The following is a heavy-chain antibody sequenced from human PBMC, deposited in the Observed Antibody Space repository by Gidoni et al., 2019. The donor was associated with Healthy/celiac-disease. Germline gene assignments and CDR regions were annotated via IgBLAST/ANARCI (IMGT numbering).Heavy chain of an antibody. Sequence: QVQLQESGPGLVKPSETLSLTCTVSGGSISRYYWSWIRQPPGKGLEWIGYIYYSGSTNYNPSLKSRVTISVDTSKNQFSLKLSSVTAADTAVYYCARAVADTYYYYYYMDVWGKGTTVTVSS. V-gene: IGHV4-59*01. CDR3: ARAVADTYYYYYYMDV. J-gene: IGHJ6*03. D-gene: IGHD6-19*01. CDR2: IYYSGST. CDR1: GGSISRYY.